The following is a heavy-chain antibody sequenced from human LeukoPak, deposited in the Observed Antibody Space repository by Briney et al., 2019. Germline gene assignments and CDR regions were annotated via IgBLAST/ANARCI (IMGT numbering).Heavy chain of an antibody. Sequence: PGGSLRLSCAASRFTFSHYAMSWVRQAPGRGLQWVSAISGSSDGSYYADSVKGRFTVSRDNSKNTMYLQMNSLRDEDTAVYYCAKGTRSNWPYYFDYWGQGTLVTVSS. CDR2: ISGSSDGS. V-gene: IGHV3-23*01. CDR3: AKGTRSNWPYYFDY. CDR1: RFTFSHYA. D-gene: IGHD1-1*01. J-gene: IGHJ4*02.